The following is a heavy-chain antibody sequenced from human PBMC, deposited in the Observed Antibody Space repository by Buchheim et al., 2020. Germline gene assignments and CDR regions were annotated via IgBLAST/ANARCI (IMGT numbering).Heavy chain of an antibody. CDR1: GYTFTSYY. CDR2: INPSGGST. V-gene: IGHV1-46*01. CDR3: ARDREVGKDFWSGTYYYYYMDV. J-gene: IGHJ6*03. Sequence: QVQLVQSGAEVKKPGASVKVSCKASGYTFTSYYMHWVRQAPGQGLEWMGIINPSGGSTSYAQKFQGRVTMTRDTSTSTGYMELSSLRSEDTAVYYCARDREVGKDFWSGTYYYYYMDVWGKGTT. D-gene: IGHD3-3*01.